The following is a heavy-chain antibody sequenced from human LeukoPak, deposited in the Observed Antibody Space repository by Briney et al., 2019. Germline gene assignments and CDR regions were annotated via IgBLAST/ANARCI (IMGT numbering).Heavy chain of an antibody. D-gene: IGHD3-10*01. CDR3: ARDNTMVRGVIDWFDP. Sequence: ASVKLSCKASGYTFTSYGISWVRQAPGQGLEWMGWISTYNGNTNYAQKFQGRVTMTTDTSTSTAYMELRSLRSDDTAVYYCARDNTMVRGVIDWFDPWGQGTLVTVSS. V-gene: IGHV1-18*01. CDR2: ISTYNGNT. J-gene: IGHJ5*02. CDR1: GYTFTSYG.